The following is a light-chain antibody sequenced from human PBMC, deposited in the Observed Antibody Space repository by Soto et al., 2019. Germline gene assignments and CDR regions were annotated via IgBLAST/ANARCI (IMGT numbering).Light chain of an antibody. CDR1: SSDVGGYNY. CDR3: CSYAGSYTWV. CDR2: DVA. J-gene: IGLJ3*02. V-gene: IGLV2-11*01. Sequence: QSALTQPRSVSGSPGQSVTISFTGTSSDVGGYNYVSWYQQHPGKAPKLMIYDVARRPSGVPDRFSGSKSGNTASLTISGLQADDESDYYCCSYAGSYTWVFGGGTKLTVL.